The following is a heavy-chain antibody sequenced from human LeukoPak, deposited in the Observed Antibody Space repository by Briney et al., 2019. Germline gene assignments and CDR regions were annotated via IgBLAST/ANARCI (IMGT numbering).Heavy chain of an antibody. CDR3: AKDRWDIVVVPAAMYDY. CDR2: ISGSGVNT. CDR1: GFTFSSYA. V-gene: IGHV3-23*01. J-gene: IGHJ4*02. Sequence: GRSLRLSCAASGFTFSSYAMSWVRQAPGKGLEWVSAISGSGVNTYYADSVKGRFTISRDNSKNTLYLQMNSLRAEDTAVYYCAKDRWDIVVVPAAMYDYWGQGTLVTVSS. D-gene: IGHD2-2*01.